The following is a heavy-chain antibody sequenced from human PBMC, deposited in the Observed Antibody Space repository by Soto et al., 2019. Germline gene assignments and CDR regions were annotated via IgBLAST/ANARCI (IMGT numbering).Heavy chain of an antibody. J-gene: IGHJ6*02. V-gene: IGHV3-30*18. CDR2: ISYDGSNK. CDR1: GFTFSSYG. CDR3: AKGHSSSGRDGMDV. D-gene: IGHD6-6*01. Sequence: GSLRLSCAASGFTFSSYGMHWVRQAPGKGLEWVAVISYDGSNKYYADSVKGRFTISRDNSKNTLYLQMNSLRAEDTAVYYCAKGHSSSGRDGMDVWGQGTTVTVSS.